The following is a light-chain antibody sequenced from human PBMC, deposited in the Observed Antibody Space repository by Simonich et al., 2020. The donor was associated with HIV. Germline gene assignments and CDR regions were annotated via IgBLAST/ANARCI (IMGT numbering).Light chain of an antibody. V-gene: IGKV3-15*01. CDR2: GAS. CDR1: HSVSSN. Sequence: IVMTQSPATLSVSPGERATLSCRASHSVSSNLAWYQQKTGKAPRLLIYGASTRATGIPARFSGSGSGTDFTLTISSLEPEDFAVYYCQQRSNWPLTFGGGTKVEIK. CDR3: QQRSNWPLT. J-gene: IGKJ4*01.